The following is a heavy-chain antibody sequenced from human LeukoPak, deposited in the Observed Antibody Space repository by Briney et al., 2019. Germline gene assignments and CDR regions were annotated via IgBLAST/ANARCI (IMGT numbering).Heavy chain of an antibody. J-gene: IGHJ4*02. V-gene: IGHV3-74*01. CDR1: GFTFSSYW. D-gene: IGHD3-22*01. CDR2: LNSAGSIT. CDR3: ARDRAYYYDSSGYYYFDH. Sequence: GGSLRLSCTASGFTFSSYWIHWVRQAPGKGLVWVSTLNSAGSITPYADSVKGRFTISRDNAKNSLYLQMNSLRDEDTAVYYCARDRAYYYDSSGYYYFDHWGQGTLVTVSS.